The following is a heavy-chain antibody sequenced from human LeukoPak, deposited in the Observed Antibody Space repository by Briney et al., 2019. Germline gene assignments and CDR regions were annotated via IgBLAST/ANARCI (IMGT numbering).Heavy chain of an antibody. J-gene: IGHJ4*02. Sequence: GGSLRLSCAASGFAVSTTHMSWVRQAPGKGLEWVSVIYTSGSTYYADSVKGRFTISRDNSKNTVYLQMNSLRAEDTAVYYCARDITSTSYYDYWGQGTLVTVSS. V-gene: IGHV3-53*01. CDR1: GFAVSTTH. CDR2: IYTSGST. D-gene: IGHD2-2*01. CDR3: ARDITSTSYYDY.